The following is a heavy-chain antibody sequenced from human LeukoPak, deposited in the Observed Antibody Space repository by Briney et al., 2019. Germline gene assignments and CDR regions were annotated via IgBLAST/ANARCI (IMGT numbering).Heavy chain of an antibody. CDR2: ISRSSSYI. J-gene: IGHJ2*01. CDR1: GFTFSNYR. Sequence: KTGGSLRLSCAASGFTFSNYRMNWVRLAPGKGLEWVSSISRSSSYIYYADSVRGRFTISRDNAKKSLYLQMNSLRAEDTAVYYCASDGGFGDTDYWYFDLWGRGTLVTVSS. V-gene: IGHV3-21*01. CDR3: ASDGGFGDTDYWYFDL. D-gene: IGHD3-3*01.